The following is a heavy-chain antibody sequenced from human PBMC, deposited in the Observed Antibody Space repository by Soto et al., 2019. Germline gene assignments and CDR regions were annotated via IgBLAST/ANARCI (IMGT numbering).Heavy chain of an antibody. CDR1: GFTFSNYG. Sequence: QVQLVESGGGVVQPGRSLRLSCAASGFTFSNYGMHWVRQAPGKGLEWVAIISYAGTNKYYADSLKGRFTISRDNSKNTLNLQMHSLIAEDTAVYYCAKMSGDYTSYYYYYMDVWGKGTTVTVSS. V-gene: IGHV3-30*18. CDR2: ISYAGTNK. J-gene: IGHJ6*03. D-gene: IGHD4-17*01. CDR3: AKMSGDYTSYYYYYMDV.